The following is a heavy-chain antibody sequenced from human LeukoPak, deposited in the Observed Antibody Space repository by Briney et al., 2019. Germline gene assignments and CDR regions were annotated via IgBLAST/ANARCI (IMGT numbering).Heavy chain of an antibody. V-gene: IGHV1-2*02. D-gene: IGHD3-22*01. J-gene: IGHJ4*02. CDR1: GYTFTGYY. CDR2: INPNSGAT. CDR3: ARVGGIYYYDSSGYPTYFDS. Sequence: ASVKVSCKASGYTFTGYYMHWLRQAPGQGLEWMGWINPNSGATNYAQKFQGRVTMTRDTSISTAYMELSRLRSDDTAVYYCARVGGIYYYDSSGYPTYFDSWGQGTPVTVSS.